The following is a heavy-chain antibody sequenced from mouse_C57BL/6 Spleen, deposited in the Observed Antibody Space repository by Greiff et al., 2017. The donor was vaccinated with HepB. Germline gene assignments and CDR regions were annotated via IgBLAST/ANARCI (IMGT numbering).Heavy chain of an antibody. D-gene: IGHD1-1*01. J-gene: IGHJ3*01. Sequence: VQLQQSGAELAKPGASVKLSCKASGYTFTSYWMHWVKQRPGQGLEWIGYINPSSGYTKYNQKFKDKATLTADKSSSTAYMQLSSLTYVDSAVYYCARQYGSSSAWCSYWGQGTLVTVSA. CDR2: INPSSGYT. V-gene: IGHV1-7*01. CDR3: ARQYGSSSAWCSY. CDR1: GYTFTSYW.